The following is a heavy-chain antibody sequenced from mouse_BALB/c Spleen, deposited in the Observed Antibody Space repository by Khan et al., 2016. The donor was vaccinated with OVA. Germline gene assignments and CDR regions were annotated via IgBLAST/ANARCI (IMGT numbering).Heavy chain of an antibody. J-gene: IGHJ4*01. CDR1: GYTFTSYW. CDR2: IGPGSSNA. Sequence: DLVKPGASVKLSCKASGYTFTSYWINWIKQRPGQGLEWIGRIGPGSSNAYYNDMFKDKATLTVDTSANTAHIQLSSLSSEDSAVYVCARENYYGRNCYAMDYWGQGTSVTVSA. CDR3: ARENYYGRNCYAMDY. V-gene: IGHV1S41*01. D-gene: IGHD1-1*01.